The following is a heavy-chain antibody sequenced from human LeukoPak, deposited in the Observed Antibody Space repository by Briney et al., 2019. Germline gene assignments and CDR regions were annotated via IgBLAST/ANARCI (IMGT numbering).Heavy chain of an antibody. CDR2: ISGDGGST. J-gene: IGHJ5*02. V-gene: IGHV3-43*02. CDR1: GFTFDDYA. Sequence: GCSLRLSCAASGFTFDDYAMHWVRQAPGKALEWVSLISGDGGSTYYADSVKGRFTISRDNPRNTLYLQMNILRSEDTAVYYCAKEGTPQVSTWYDLWGQGTQVIVSS. CDR3: AKEGTPQVSTWYDL. D-gene: IGHD3-10*01.